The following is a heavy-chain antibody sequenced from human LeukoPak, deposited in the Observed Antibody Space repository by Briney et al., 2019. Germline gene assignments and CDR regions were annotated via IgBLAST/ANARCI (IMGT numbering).Heavy chain of an antibody. V-gene: IGHV3-11*04. CDR3: ARAVSGFTQGAFDV. J-gene: IGHJ3*01. CDR1: GFTFSDHY. CDR2: ISTSGRNI. D-gene: IGHD1-26*01. Sequence: GGSLRLSCAASGFTFSDHYMSRIRQAPGKGLEWVSYISTSGRNIYYADSVKGRFTISRDNAKNSLYLQMNSLRVEDAAVYYCARAVSGFTQGAFDVWGQGTMVTVSS.